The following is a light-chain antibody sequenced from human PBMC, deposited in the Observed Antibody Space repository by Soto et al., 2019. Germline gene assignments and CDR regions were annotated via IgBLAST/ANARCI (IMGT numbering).Light chain of an antibody. CDR2: AAS. CDR3: QQSYSTPPT. CDR1: QSISSY. V-gene: IGKV1-39*01. Sequence: DIQMTQSPSSLSASVGDRVTITCRASQSISSYLNWYQQKPGKAPKLLIYAASRLQSGVPSRFSGRGSVTDFTLTISSLQPEDFATYYCQQSYSTPPTFGQGTKVEIK. J-gene: IGKJ1*01.